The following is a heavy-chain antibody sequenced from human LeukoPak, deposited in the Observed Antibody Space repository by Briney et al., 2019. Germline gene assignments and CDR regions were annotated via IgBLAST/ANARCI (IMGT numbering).Heavy chain of an antibody. CDR2: IKQDGSEN. CDR1: GFTFSTYW. J-gene: IGHJ4*02. V-gene: IGHV3-7*01. D-gene: IGHD1-1*01. CDR3: ARDSTGNDY. Sequence: GGSLRLSCAASGFTFSTYWMSWVRQAPGKGLEWVANIKQDGSENSYVDSVKGRFTISRDNAKNSLYLQMNSLRAEDTAMYFCARDSTGNDYWGQGTLVTVSS.